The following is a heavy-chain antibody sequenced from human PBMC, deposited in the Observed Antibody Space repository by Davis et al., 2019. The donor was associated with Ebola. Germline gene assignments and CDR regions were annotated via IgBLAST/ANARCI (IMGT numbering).Heavy chain of an antibody. CDR2: ISGSGGST. D-gene: IGHD6-6*01. V-gene: IGHV3-23*01. CDR1: GFTFSSYA. CDR3: ARVTSSSSGFLYYYYGMDV. Sequence: GESLKISCAASGFTFSSYAMSWVRQAPGKGLEWVSAISGSGGSTYYADSVKGRFTISRDNAKNSLYLQLNSLRAEDTAVYYCARVTSSSSGFLYYYYGMDVWGQGTTVTASS. J-gene: IGHJ6*02.